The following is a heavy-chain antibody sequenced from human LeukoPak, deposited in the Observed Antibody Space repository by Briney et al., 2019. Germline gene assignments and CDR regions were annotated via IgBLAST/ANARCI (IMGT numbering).Heavy chain of an antibody. CDR3: AKACYYDSSGYYSGPDYFDY. CDR1: GFTFSSYA. D-gene: IGHD3-22*01. V-gene: IGHV3-23*01. CDR2: ISGSGGST. J-gene: IGHJ4*02. Sequence: TGGSLRLSRAASGFTFSSYAMSWVRQAPGKGLECVSAISGSGGSTYYADSVKGRFTISRDNSKNTLYLQMNSLRAEDTAVYYCAKACYYDSSGYYSGPDYFDYWGQGTLVTVSS.